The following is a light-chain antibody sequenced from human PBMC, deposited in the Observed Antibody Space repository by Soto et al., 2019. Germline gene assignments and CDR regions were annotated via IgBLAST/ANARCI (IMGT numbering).Light chain of an antibody. CDR3: CSYAGSSTFEV. Sequence: QSVLTQPASVSGSPGQSSTISCTGTSSDVGSYNLVSWYQQHPGKAPKLMIYEGSKRPSGVSNRFSGSKSGNTASLTISGLQAEDEADYYCCSYAGSSTFEVFGGGTKVTVL. CDR2: EGS. CDR1: SSDVGSYNL. J-gene: IGLJ3*02. V-gene: IGLV2-23*03.